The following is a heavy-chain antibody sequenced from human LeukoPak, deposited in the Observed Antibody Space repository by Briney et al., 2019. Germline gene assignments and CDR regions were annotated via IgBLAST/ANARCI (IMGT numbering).Heavy chain of an antibody. CDR2: ISYDGSNK. CDR1: GFTFSSYA. Sequence: GGSLRLSCVASGFTFSSYAMHWVRQAPGKGLEWVAVISYDGSNKYYADSVKGRFTISRDNSKNTLYLQMNSLRAEDTAVYYCAREAPYYFDYWGQGTLVTVSS. CDR3: AREAPYYFDY. J-gene: IGHJ4*02. V-gene: IGHV3-30*04.